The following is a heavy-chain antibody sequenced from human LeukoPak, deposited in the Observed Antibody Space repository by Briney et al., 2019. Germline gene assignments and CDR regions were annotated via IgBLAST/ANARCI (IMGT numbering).Heavy chain of an antibody. CDR1: GGFISSYY. Sequence: SETLSLTCTVSGGFISSYYWSWIRQPPGKGLEWIGYIYYSGSTNYNPSLKSRVTISVDTSKNQFSLKLSSVTAADTAVYYCARFEYNWFDPWGQGTLVTVSS. CDR3: ARFEYNWFDP. J-gene: IGHJ5*02. V-gene: IGHV4-59*01. CDR2: IYYSGST.